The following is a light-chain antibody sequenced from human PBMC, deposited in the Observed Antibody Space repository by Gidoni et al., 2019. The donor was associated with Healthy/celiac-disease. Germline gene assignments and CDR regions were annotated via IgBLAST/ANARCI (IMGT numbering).Light chain of an antibody. CDR1: QSVLYSSNNKNY. J-gene: IGKJ5*01. CDR3: QQYYSTPIT. V-gene: IGKV4-1*01. CDR2: WAS. Sequence: DIVMTQSPDSLAVSLGERATINCKSSQSVLYSSNNKNYLAWYQQKPGQPPKLLIYWASTRESGVPERFSGSGSGTDFTLTISSLQAEDVAVYYCQQYYSTPITFXQXTRLEIK.